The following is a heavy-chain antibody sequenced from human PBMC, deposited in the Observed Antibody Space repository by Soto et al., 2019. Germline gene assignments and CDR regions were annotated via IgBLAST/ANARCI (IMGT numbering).Heavy chain of an antibody. V-gene: IGHV3-48*03. CDR1: GFTFSSYE. J-gene: IGHJ6*02. Sequence: EVQLVESGGGLVQPGGSLRLSCAASGFTFSSYEMNWVRQAPGKGLEWVSYISSSGSTIYYADSVKGRFTISRDNAKNSLYLQMNSLRAEDTAVYYCAGQKVGATYYYYGMDVWGRGTTVTVSS. D-gene: IGHD1-26*01. CDR2: ISSSGSTI. CDR3: AGQKVGATYYYYGMDV.